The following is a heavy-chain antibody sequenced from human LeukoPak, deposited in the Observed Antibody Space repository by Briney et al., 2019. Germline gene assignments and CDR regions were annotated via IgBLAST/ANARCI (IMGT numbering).Heavy chain of an antibody. CDR2: INHSGNS. CDR3: ARPRSGGRYRDGFEF. Sequence: SETLSLTCAVSGGSFSGYYWTWFRQPPGKGLEWIGQINHSGNSNYNTSLMSRVSVSIDTSNNQFSLKLHSVTAADTAVYYCARPRSGGRYRDGFEFWGPGTMVTVSS. D-gene: IGHD3-16*02. V-gene: IGHV4-34*01. CDR1: GGSFSGYY. J-gene: IGHJ3*01.